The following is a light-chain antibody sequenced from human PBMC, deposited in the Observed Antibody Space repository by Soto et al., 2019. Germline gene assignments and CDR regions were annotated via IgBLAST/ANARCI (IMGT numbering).Light chain of an antibody. J-gene: IGKJ1*01. CDR2: GAS. CDR1: LSVSSNY. V-gene: IGKV3-20*01. Sequence: EVVLTQSPGTLSFSPGERATLSCRSSLSVSSNYLAWYQQKPGQAPRLLIYGASSRATGIPDRFSGSGSGTDLTLTISRLEPEDFAVYYCQQYGSSTWTFGQGTKVDI. CDR3: QQYGSSTWT.